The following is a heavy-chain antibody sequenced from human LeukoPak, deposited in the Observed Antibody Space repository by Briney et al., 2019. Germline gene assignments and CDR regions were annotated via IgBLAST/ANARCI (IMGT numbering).Heavy chain of an antibody. V-gene: IGHV4-34*01. Sequence: SETLSPTCAVYGGSFSGYYWSWIRQPPGKGLEWIGEINHSGSTNYNPSLKSRVTISVDTSKNQFSLKLSSVTAADTAVYYCARGKGVVVPAAIRYYYYGMDVWGKGTTVTVSS. J-gene: IGHJ6*04. CDR2: INHSGST. CDR3: ARGKGVVVPAAIRYYYYGMDV. D-gene: IGHD2-2*02. CDR1: GGSFSGYY.